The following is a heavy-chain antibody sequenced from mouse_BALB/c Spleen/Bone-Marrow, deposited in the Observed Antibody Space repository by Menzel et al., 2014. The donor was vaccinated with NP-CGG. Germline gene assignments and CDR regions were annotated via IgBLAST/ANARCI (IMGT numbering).Heavy chain of an antibody. Sequence: EVQVVESGGGLVRPGGSLKVSCAASGFTFNNYGMSWVRQTPDKRLELVATINRNGGSSYYPDSVKGRFTISRDNAKNTLYLQMSSLKSEDTAIYYCSRGNYGNYVDYFDYWGQGTTLTVSS. D-gene: IGHD2-1*01. CDR2: INRNGGSS. V-gene: IGHV5-6-3*01. CDR3: SRGNYGNYVDYFDY. J-gene: IGHJ2*01. CDR1: GFTFNNYG.